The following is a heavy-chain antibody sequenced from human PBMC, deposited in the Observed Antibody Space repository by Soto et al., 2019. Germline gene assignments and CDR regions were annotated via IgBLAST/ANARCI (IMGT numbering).Heavy chain of an antibody. CDR1: GGSFSGHY. Sequence: ASETLSLTCAVYGGSFSGHYWSWIRQPPGKGLEWIGEINHSGGTSYNPSLKSRVTISVDTSKSQFSLKLTSVTAADTAVYYCVRGETKAQFDYWGQGILVTVSS. CDR3: VRGETKAQFDY. V-gene: IGHV4-34*01. CDR2: INHSGGT. J-gene: IGHJ4*02.